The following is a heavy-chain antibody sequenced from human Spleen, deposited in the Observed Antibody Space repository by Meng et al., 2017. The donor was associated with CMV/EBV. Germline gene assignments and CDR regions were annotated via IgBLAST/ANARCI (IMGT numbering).Heavy chain of an antibody. Sequence: SIYYWAWLRQPPGKGLEWIGSIYYSGDTYYNPSLESRLTISVDTSKKQFSLKLASLTPADTAVYYCARQAFIAARRGVGQQNWFDPWGQGTLVTVSS. D-gene: IGHD6-6*01. V-gene: IGHV4-39*01. CDR2: IYYSGDT. CDR1: SIYY. CDR3: ARQAFIAARRGVGQQNWFDP. J-gene: IGHJ5*02.